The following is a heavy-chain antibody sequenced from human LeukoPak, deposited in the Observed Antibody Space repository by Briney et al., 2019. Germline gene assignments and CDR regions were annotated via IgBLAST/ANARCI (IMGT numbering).Heavy chain of an antibody. D-gene: IGHD3-10*01. CDR1: GFTFSSYW. V-gene: IGHV3-7*03. J-gene: IGHJ4*02. CDR3: ARRAMVRGVYRAPFDY. CDR2: IKQDGSEK. Sequence: GGSLRLSCAASGFTFSSYWMSWVRQAPGKGLEWVANIKQDGSEKYYVDSVKGRSTISRDNAKNSLYLQMNSLRAEDTAVYYCARRAMVRGVYRAPFDYWGQGTLVTVSS.